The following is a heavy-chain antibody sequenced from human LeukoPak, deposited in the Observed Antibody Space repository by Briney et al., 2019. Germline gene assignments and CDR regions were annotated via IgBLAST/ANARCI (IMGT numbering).Heavy chain of an antibody. CDR1: GGSISSYY. CDR3: ARAGYCSGCSCVNWFDP. CDR2: IYYSGST. Sequence: SETLSLTCTVSGGSISSYYWSWIRPPPGKGREWIGYIYYSGSTNYKPSLESRVTISVDTSKNQFSLKLSSVTAADTAVYYCARAGYCSGCSCVNWFDPWGQGTLVTVSS. J-gene: IGHJ5*02. V-gene: IGHV4-59*01. D-gene: IGHD2-15*01.